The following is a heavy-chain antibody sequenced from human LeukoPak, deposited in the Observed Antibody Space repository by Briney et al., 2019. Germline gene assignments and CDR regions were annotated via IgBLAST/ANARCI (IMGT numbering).Heavy chain of an antibody. J-gene: IGHJ4*02. CDR3: ANLFEDSSSWYYFDY. CDR2: IRYDGSNK. Sequence: GGSLRLSCAASGFTFSSYGMHWVRQAPGKGLEWVAFIRYDGSNKYYADSVKGRFTISRDNSKNTLYLQMNSLRAEDTAVYYCANLFEDSSSWYYFDYWGQGTLVTVSS. CDR1: GFTFSSYG. D-gene: IGHD6-13*01. V-gene: IGHV3-30*02.